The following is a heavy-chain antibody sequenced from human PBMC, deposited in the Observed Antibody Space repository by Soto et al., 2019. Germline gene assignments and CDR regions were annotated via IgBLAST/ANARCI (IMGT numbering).Heavy chain of an antibody. CDR1: GGSFSGYY. CDR2: INHSGST. Sequence: PSETLSLTCAVYGGSFSGYYWSWIRQPPGKGLEWIGEINHSGSTNYNPSLKSRVTISVDTSKNQFSLKLSSVTAADTAVYYCARDQGVYCTNGVCSHYYGMDVWGQGTTVTVSS. CDR3: ARDQGVYCTNGVCSHYYGMDV. V-gene: IGHV4-34*01. J-gene: IGHJ6*02. D-gene: IGHD2-8*01.